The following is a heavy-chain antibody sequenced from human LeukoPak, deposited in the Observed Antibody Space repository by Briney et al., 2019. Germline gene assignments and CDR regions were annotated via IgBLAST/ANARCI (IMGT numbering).Heavy chain of an antibody. D-gene: IGHD6-13*01. J-gene: IGHJ4*02. CDR1: GFTFRTYA. CDR3: AKDKAPGSWHTPSGF. Sequence: GSLRLSCAASGFTFRTYAMSWVRQAPGKGLEWVSGISDSGDGTYYAESVKGRFTISRDNSKNTVFLQMNSLRADDTAKYYCAKDKAPGSWHTPSGFWGQGTLVTVSS. CDR2: ISDSGDGT. V-gene: IGHV3-23*01.